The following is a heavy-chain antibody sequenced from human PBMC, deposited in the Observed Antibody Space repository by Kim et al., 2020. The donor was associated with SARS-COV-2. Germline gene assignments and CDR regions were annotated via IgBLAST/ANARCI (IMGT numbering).Heavy chain of an antibody. Sequence: SETLSLTCTVSGGSISSYYWSWIRQPPVKGLEWIGYIYYSGSTNYNPSLKSRVTISVDTSKNQFSLKLSSVTAADTAVYYCAREGSVAVAGTWCAFDIWGQGTMVTVSS. V-gene: IGHV4-59*13. CDR3: AREGSVAVAGTWCAFDI. CDR2: IYYSGST. J-gene: IGHJ3*02. D-gene: IGHD6-19*01. CDR1: GGSISSYY.